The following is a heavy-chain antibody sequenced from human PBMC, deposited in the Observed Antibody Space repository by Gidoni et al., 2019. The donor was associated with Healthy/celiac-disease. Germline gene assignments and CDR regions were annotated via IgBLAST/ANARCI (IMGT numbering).Heavy chain of an antibody. D-gene: IGHD2-15*01. J-gene: IGHJ5*02. CDR1: GSTFTSYY. V-gene: IGHV1-46*01. CDR3: ARESKYCSGGSCYAWFDP. Sequence: QVQLVQSRAEVKEPGASVTVSCKASGSTFTSYYMHWVRQAPGQGLEWMGIINPSGGSTSYAQKFQGRVTMTRDTSTSTVYMELSSLRSEDTAVYYCARESKYCSGGSCYAWFDPWGQGTLVTVSS. CDR2: INPSGGST.